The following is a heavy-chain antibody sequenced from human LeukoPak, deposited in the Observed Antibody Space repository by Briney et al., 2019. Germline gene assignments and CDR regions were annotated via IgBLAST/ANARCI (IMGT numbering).Heavy chain of an antibody. D-gene: IGHD4-17*01. CDR2: ITGSGTDI. CDR3: ARDQDYGFTY. CDR1: GFTFSSYS. V-gene: IGHV3-48*01. J-gene: IGHJ4*02. Sequence: GGSLRLSCAASGFTFSSYSMNWVRQAPGKGPEWISWITGSGTDIIYADSVKGRFTISRDNAKNSLYLQMNSLRAEDTAVYCCARDQDYGFTYWGQGTLVTVSS.